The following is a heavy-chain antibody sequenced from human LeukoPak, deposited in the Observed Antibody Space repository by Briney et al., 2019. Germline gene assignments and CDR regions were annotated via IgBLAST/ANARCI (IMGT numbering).Heavy chain of an antibody. CDR2: INHSGST. J-gene: IGHJ4*02. V-gene: IGHV4-39*07. CDR3: ARSSYDFWSGYYPFRAQYYFDY. D-gene: IGHD3-3*01. CDR1: GGSISSGGYY. Sequence: SETLSLTCTVSGGSISSGGYYWSWIRQPPGKGLEWIGEINHSGSTNYNPSLKSRVTISVDTSKNQFSLKLSSVTAADTAVYYCARSSYDFWSGYYPFRAQYYFDYWGQGTLVTVSS.